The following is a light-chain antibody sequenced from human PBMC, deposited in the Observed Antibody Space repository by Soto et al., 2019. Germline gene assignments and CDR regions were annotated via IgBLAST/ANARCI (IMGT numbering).Light chain of an antibody. Sequence: QSALTQPASVSGSPGQSITISCTGASSDIGYYDYVSWYQQRPGRAPKLMIYEVSNRPTGVSNRFSGSKSGNTASLNISGLHAEDEDDYYCSSYTTSSTVVFGGGTKLTVL. CDR2: EVS. CDR1: SSDIGYYDY. J-gene: IGLJ2*01. CDR3: SSYTTSSTVV. V-gene: IGLV2-14*01.